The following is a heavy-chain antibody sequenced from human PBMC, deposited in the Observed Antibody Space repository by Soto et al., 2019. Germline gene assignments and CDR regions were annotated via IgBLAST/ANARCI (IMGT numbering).Heavy chain of an antibody. J-gene: IGHJ3*02. D-gene: IGHD3-10*01. V-gene: IGHV1-24*01. CDR1: GYSFTGNS. Sequence: GASVKVSCKASGYSFTGNSMHWVRQAPGQGLEWMGGINPNNGGTNYAQKFQGRVTMTEDTSTDTAYMELSSLKSEDTAVYYCATRTVRGVNAFDIWGQGTMVTVSS. CDR2: INPNNGGT. CDR3: ATRTVRGVNAFDI.